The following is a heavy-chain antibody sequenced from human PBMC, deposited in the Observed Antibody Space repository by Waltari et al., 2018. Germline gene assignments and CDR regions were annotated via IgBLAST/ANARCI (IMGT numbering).Heavy chain of an antibody. CDR2: IYYSGST. V-gene: IGHV4-39*01. CDR1: GGSISSSSYY. J-gene: IGHJ4*02. CDR3: ARLGLSSSWYYFDY. Sequence: QLQLQESGPGLVKPSATLSLTCTVSGGSISSSSYYWGWIRQPPGKGLEWIGSIYYSGSTYYNPSLKCRVTISVDTSKNQFSLKLSSVTAADTAVYYCARLGLSSSWYYFDYWGQGTLVTVSS. D-gene: IGHD6-13*01.